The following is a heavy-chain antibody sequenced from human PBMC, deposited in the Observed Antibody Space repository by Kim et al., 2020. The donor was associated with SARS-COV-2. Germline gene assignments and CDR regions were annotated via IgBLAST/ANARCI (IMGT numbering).Heavy chain of an antibody. CDR1: GFTFSSYG. Sequence: GGSLRLSCAASGFTFSSYGMHWVRQAPGKGLEWVAVIWYDGSNKYYADSVKGRFTISRDNSKNTLYLQMNSLRAEDTAVYYCASAEGDQGSYYYYGMDVWGQGTTVTVSS. CDR2: IWYDGSNK. J-gene: IGHJ6*02. V-gene: IGHV3-33*01. D-gene: IGHD2-21*02. CDR3: ASAEGDQGSYYYYGMDV.